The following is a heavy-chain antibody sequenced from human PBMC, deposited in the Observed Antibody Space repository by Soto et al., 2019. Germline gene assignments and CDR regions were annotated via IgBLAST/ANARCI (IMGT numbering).Heavy chain of an antibody. CDR2: IYYSGST. Sequence: PSETLSLTCTVSGGSISSGGYYWSWIRQHPGKGLEWIGYIYYSGSTYYNPSLKSRVTISVDTSKNQFSLKLSSVTAADTAVYYCARGQRGYSYGTFDYWGQGTLVTVPQ. V-gene: IGHV4-31*03. CDR3: ARGQRGYSYGTFDY. D-gene: IGHD5-18*01. J-gene: IGHJ4*02. CDR1: GGSISSGGYY.